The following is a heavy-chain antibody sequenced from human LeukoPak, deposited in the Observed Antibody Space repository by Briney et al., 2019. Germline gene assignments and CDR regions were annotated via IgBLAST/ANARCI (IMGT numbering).Heavy chain of an antibody. J-gene: IGHJ3*02. CDR3: ASSYVWGAFDI. D-gene: IGHD3-16*01. V-gene: IGHV3-66*01. Sequence: GGSLRLSCAASGFTVSSNYMSWVRQAPGKGLERVSVIYSGGSTYYADSVKGRFTISRDNSKNTLYLQMNSLRAEDTAVYYCASSYVWGAFDIWGQGTMVTVSS. CDR1: GFTVSSNY. CDR2: IYSGGST.